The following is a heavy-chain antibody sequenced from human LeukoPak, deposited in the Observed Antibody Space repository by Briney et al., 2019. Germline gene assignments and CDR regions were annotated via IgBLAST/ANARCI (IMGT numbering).Heavy chain of an antibody. CDR3: ASQGDSSGYYRGFDP. Sequence: SETLSLTCTVSGGSISSSTYYWAWIRQPPGKGLEWIGCIYYSGSTYYNPSLKSRVTISVDTSKIQFSLKLSSVTAADTAVYYCASQGDSSGYYRGFDPWGQGTPVTVSS. V-gene: IGHV4-39*01. D-gene: IGHD3-22*01. CDR2: IYYSGST. CDR1: GGSISSSTYY. J-gene: IGHJ5*02.